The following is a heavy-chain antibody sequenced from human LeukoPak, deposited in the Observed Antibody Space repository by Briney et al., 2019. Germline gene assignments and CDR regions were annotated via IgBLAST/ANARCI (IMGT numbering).Heavy chain of an antibody. Sequence: GGSLRLSCAASGFTFSNAWMNWVRQAPGKGLEWVGRIKSKTDGGTTDYAAPVKGRFTISRDDSKNTLYLQMNSLKTEDTAVYYCTTDPSIAVAKYFDYWGQGTLVTVSS. CDR3: TTDPSIAVAKYFDY. J-gene: IGHJ4*02. CDR2: IKSKTDGGTT. CDR1: GFTFSNAW. V-gene: IGHV3-15*07. D-gene: IGHD6-19*01.